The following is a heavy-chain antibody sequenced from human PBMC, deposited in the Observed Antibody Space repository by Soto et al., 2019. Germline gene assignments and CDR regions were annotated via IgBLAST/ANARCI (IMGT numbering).Heavy chain of an antibody. Sequence: GGSLGLSGAASGFTFSSDAMSGGRQAPGKGLEWGSAVSGGGGSTYYADSVKGRFTLSRDNAKNTMYLQMNSLRVEDTAVYYSGNLRGHTYCSGGSYFRWFDHWGPGT. D-gene: IGHD2-15*01. V-gene: IGHV3-23*01. J-gene: IGHJ5*02. CDR3: GNLRGHTYCSGGSYFRWFDH. CDR2: VSGGGGST. CDR1: GFTFSSDA.